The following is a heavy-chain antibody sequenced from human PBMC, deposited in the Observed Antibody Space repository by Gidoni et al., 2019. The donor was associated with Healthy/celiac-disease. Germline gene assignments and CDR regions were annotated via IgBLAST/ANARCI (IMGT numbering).Heavy chain of an antibody. CDR3: AKDSPIYYDSSGYYFDY. CDR2: IRYDGSNK. V-gene: IGHV3-30*02. Sequence: QVQLVESGGGVVQPGGSLRLSCAASGFTFRSYGMHGVRQAPGKGLEWVAFIRYDGSNKYYADSVKGRFTISRDNSKNTLYLQMNSLRAEDTAVYYCAKDSPIYYDSSGYYFDYWGQGTLVTVSS. D-gene: IGHD3-22*01. J-gene: IGHJ4*02. CDR1: GFTFRSYG.